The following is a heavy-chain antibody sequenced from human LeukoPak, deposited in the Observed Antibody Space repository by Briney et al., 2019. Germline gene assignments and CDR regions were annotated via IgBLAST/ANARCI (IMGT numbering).Heavy chain of an antibody. Sequence: SQTLSLTCTVSGGSISSGNYYWSWIRQPAGKGLEWIGRIYTSGSTNYNPSLKSRVTISVDTSKNQFSLKLSSVTAADTAVYYCARGSRRLRIDPWGQGTLVTVSS. CDR2: IYTSGST. CDR3: ARGSRRLRIDP. J-gene: IGHJ5*02. V-gene: IGHV4-61*02. D-gene: IGHD5-24*01. CDR1: GGSISSGNYY.